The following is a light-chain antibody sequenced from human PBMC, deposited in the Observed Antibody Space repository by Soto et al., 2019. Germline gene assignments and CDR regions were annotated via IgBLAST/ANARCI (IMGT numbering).Light chain of an antibody. J-gene: IGKJ1*01. CDR1: QSVSSSY. CDR3: QQYGSSPVT. V-gene: IGKV3-20*01. CDR2: GAS. Sequence: EIVLTQSPGTLSLSPGERATLSCRASQSVSSSYLGWYQQKPGQAPRLLIYGASTRATGIPDRFSGRGSGTDFTLTISRLEPEDVEVYYCQQYGSSPVTFGQGTKVEIK.